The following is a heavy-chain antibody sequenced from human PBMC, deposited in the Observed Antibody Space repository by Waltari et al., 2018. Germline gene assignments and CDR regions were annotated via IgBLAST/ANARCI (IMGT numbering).Heavy chain of an antibody. CDR1: GFTFDDYA. J-gene: IGHJ3*02. CDR2: ISWNSGSI. V-gene: IGHV3-9*03. Sequence: EVQLVESGGGLVQPGRSLRLSCAASGFTFDDYAMHWVRQAPGKGLEWVSGISWNSGSIGYADSGKGRFTISRDNAKNSLYLQMNSLRAEDMALYYCAKSAVALGSDAFDIWGQGTMVTVSS. D-gene: IGHD6-19*01. CDR3: AKSAVALGSDAFDI.